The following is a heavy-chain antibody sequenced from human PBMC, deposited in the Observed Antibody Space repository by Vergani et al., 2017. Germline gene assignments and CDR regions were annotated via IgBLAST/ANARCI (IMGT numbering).Heavy chain of an antibody. D-gene: IGHD6-13*01. CDR2: ISSSGSTI. V-gene: IGHV3-11*04. J-gene: IGHJ5*02. CDR1: GFTFSDYY. CDR3: ARRTYSSSWTTETNWFDP. Sequence: QVQLVESGGGLVKPGGSLRLSCAASGFTFSDYYMSWIRQAPGKGLEWVSYISSSGSTIYYADSVKGRFTISRDNAKNSLYLQMNSLRAEDTAVYYCARRTYSSSWTTETNWFDPWGQGTLVTVSS.